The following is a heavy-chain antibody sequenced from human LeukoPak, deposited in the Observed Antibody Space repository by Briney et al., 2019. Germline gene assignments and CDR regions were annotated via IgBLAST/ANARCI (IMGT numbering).Heavy chain of an antibody. V-gene: IGHV3-72*01. CDR2: TRNKANSYTT. J-gene: IGHJ4*02. CDR3: ASLVYGDQDDY. D-gene: IGHD4-17*01. CDR1: GGSFSGYY. Sequence: LSLTCAVYGGSFSGYYWSWIRQPPGKGLEWVGRTRNKANSYTTEYAASVKGRFTISRDDSKNSLYLQMSSLKTEDTAVYYCASLVYGDQDDYWGQGTLVTVSS.